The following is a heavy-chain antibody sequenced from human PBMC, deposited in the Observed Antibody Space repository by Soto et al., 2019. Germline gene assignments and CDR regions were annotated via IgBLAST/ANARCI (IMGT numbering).Heavy chain of an antibody. J-gene: IGHJ6*04. CDR2: IIPIFGTA. D-gene: IGHD3-3*01. V-gene: IGHV1-69*13. Sequence: TVKDSCKASVGPFSSYAISWVRQAPGHGLEWMGGIIPIFGTANYAQKFQGRVTITADESTRTAYMELSSLRSDDKAVYYCATSSIPSFGVVHLVPYYYGRGVWDKGTTGTVSS. CDR3: ATSSIPSFGVVHLVPYYYGRGV. CDR1: VGPFSSYA.